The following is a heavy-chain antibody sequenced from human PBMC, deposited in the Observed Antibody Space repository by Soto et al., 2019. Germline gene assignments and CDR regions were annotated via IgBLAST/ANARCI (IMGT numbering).Heavy chain of an antibody. CDR1: GFTFSSYA. J-gene: IGHJ6*02. CDR3: AKDEWELWFGELSPPPGGMDV. D-gene: IGHD3-10*01. Sequence: GGSLRLSCAASGFTFSSYAMSWVRQAPGKGLEWVSAISGSGGSTYYADSVKGRFTISRDNSKNTLYLQMNSLRAEDTAVYYCAKDEWELWFGELSPPPGGMDVWGQGTTVTVSS. CDR2: ISGSGGST. V-gene: IGHV3-23*01.